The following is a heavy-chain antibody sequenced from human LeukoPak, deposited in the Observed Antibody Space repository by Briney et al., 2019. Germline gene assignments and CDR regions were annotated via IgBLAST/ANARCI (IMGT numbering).Heavy chain of an antibody. D-gene: IGHD2-2*01. CDR1: GFTFSNYG. V-gene: IGHV3-30*18. CDR2: ISYDGSYK. Sequence: TGGSLRLSCAASGFTFSNYGMHWVRQAPGKGLEGGTVISYDGSYKYYADSVKGRFTISRDNSKNTLYLQMNSLRAEDTAVYYCAKEKVVVVPAANLDYWGQGTLVTVSS. CDR3: AKEKVVVVPAANLDY. J-gene: IGHJ4*02.